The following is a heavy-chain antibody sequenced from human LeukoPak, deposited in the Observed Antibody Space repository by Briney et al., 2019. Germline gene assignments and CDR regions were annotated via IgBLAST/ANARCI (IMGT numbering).Heavy chain of an antibody. CDR1: GYTFTSYY. J-gene: IGHJ4*02. V-gene: IGHV1-18*04. Sequence: ASVKVSCKASGYTFTSYYMHWVRQAPGQGLEWMGWISAYNGNTNYAQKLQGRVTMTTDTSTSTAYMELRSLRSDDTAVYYCAREGYYDSSGNISEDWGQGTLVTVSS. CDR2: ISAYNGNT. CDR3: AREGYYDSSGNISED. D-gene: IGHD3-22*01.